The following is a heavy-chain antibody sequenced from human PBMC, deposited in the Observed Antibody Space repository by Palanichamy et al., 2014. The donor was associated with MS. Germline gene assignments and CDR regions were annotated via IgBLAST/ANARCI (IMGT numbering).Heavy chain of an antibody. Sequence: QVQLQQSGPGLVKPSQTLSLTCVIFGDNVSSNSAAWNWIRQSPSRGLEWLGRTYYRSKWYNDYAVSVRGRISINSDKTENQYSLQLNSVTPEDTAVYYCAREPLMDVWGQGTTVTVSS. CDR2: TYYRSKWYN. V-gene: IGHV6-1*01. CDR1: GDNVSSNSAA. J-gene: IGHJ6*02. CDR3: AREPLMDV.